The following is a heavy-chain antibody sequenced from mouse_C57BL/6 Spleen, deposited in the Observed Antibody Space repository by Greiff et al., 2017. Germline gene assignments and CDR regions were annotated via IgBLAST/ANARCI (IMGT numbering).Heavy chain of an antibody. V-gene: IGHV7-3*01. CDR3: ARSPYDYDGDWYFDV. D-gene: IGHD2-4*01. CDR1: GFTFTDYY. CDR2: IRNKANGYTT. Sequence: EVKLMESGGGLVQPGGSLSLSCAASGFTFTDYYMSWVRQPPGKALEWLGFIRNKANGYTTEYSASVKGRFTISRDNSQSILYLQMNALRAEDSATYYCARSPYDYDGDWYFDVWGTGTTVTVSS. J-gene: IGHJ1*03.